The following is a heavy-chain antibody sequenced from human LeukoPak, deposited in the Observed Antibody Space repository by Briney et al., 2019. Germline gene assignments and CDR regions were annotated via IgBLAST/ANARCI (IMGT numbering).Heavy chain of an antibody. CDR3: ARQSDMITFGGVIAPPHAFDI. Sequence: PSETLSLTCTVSGGSISSSSYYWGWIRQPPGKGLEWIGSIYYSGSTYYNPSLKSRVTISVDTSKNQFSLKLSSVTAADTAVHYCARQSDMITFGGVIAPPHAFDIWGQGTMVTVSS. D-gene: IGHD3-16*02. J-gene: IGHJ3*02. CDR2: IYYSGST. V-gene: IGHV4-39*01. CDR1: GGSISSSSYY.